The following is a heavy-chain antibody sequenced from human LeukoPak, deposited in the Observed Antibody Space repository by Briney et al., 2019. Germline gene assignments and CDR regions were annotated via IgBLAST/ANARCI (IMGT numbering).Heavy chain of an antibody. D-gene: IGHD3-22*01. CDR1: GYTFSNAW. Sequence: GGSLRLSCAASGYTFSNAWMSWVRQAPGTGLEWVGRIKSKTYGGTTDYAAPVKGRFTISRDDSENTLYLQMNSLKTEDTAVYFCTTDSYYDSSGYYPSFDYWGQGTLVTVSS. J-gene: IGHJ4*02. CDR2: IKSKTYGGTT. V-gene: IGHV3-15*01. CDR3: TTDSYYDSSGYYPSFDY.